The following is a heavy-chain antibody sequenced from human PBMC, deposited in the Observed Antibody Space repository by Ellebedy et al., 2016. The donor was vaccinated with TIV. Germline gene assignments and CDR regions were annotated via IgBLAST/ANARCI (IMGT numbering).Heavy chain of an antibody. Sequence: AASVKVSCKASGYTFTNYYMHWVRQAPGQGLEWMGIINPSGCSTTYAQNFQGRVTMTRDTSTSTVYMELRSLRSEDTAVYYCARGGATMWRLDYWGQGTLVIVSS. CDR1: GYTFTNYY. V-gene: IGHV1-46*01. D-gene: IGHD5-12*01. CDR2: INPSGCST. J-gene: IGHJ4*02. CDR3: ARGGATMWRLDY.